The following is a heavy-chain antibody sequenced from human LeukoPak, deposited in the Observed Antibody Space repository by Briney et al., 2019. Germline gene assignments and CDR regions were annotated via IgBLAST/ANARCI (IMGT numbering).Heavy chain of an antibody. Sequence: SETLSLTCTVSGGSISNNNYYWGWIRQPPGKGLEWIGYIYYSGSTNYNPSLKSRVTISVDTSKNQFSLKLSSVTAADTAVYYCARDFRGGYDFWSGYYTPYYFDYWGQGTLVTVSP. V-gene: IGHV4-61*01. J-gene: IGHJ4*02. CDR3: ARDFRGGYDFWSGYYTPYYFDY. CDR1: GGSISNNNYY. CDR2: IYYSGST. D-gene: IGHD3-3*01.